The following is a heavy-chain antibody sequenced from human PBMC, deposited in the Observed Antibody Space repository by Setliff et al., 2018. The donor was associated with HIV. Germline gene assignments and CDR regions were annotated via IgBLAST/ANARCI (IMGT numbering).Heavy chain of an antibody. Sequence: GASVKVSCKASGYTFTSYDMYWVRQATGQGLEWMGWVNPNSGNTGYAQEFQGRVTMTRDTSISTAYLELSRPRSEDTAVYYCARGADYLGIPSYYYYYIDVWGKGTTVTVSS. CDR3: ARGADYLGIPSYYYYYIDV. CDR2: VNPNSGNT. V-gene: IGHV1-8*02. CDR1: GYTFTSYD. D-gene: IGHD7-27*01. J-gene: IGHJ6*03.